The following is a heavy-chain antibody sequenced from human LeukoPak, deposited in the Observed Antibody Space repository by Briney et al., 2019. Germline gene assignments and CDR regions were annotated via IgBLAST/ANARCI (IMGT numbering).Heavy chain of an antibody. D-gene: IGHD3-16*02. V-gene: IGHV3-20*01. J-gene: IGHJ6*03. Sequence: GGSLRLSCAASGFTFDDYGMSWVRQAPGKGLEWISDINWNGDSTGYADSVKGRFTISRGNAKNSLYLQMNSLRAEDTALYDCARRESSYQNYYYYYHMDVWGKGTTVTVSS. CDR2: INWNGDST. CDR3: ARRESSYQNYYYYYHMDV. CDR1: GFTFDDYG.